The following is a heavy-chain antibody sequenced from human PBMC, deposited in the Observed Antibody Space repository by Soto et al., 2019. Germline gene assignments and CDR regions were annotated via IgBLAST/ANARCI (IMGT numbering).Heavy chain of an antibody. CDR3: ARSEQQLVALVDY. D-gene: IGHD6-13*01. J-gene: IGHJ4*02. CDR2: IYYSGST. V-gene: IGHV4-39*01. CDR1: GGSISSSSYY. Sequence: SETLSLTCTVSGGSISSSSYYWGWIRQPPGKGLEWIGSIYYSGSTYYNPSLKSRVTISVDTSKNQFSLKLSSVTAADTAVYYCARSEQQLVALVDYWGQGTLVTVS.